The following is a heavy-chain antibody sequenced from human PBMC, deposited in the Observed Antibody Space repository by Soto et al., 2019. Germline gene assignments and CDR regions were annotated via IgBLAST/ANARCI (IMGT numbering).Heavy chain of an antibody. D-gene: IGHD2-15*01. CDR3: ATVAMTSPKVFDY. CDR1: GGSLSSHY. Sequence: QVQLQESGPGLVKPSETLSLTCTVSGGSLSSHYWSWIRQSPGKGLEWIGSIYFTGYTNYNPPLKNRVTISVDTSKSQFSLSLNSVTAADTAVYYCATVAMTSPKVFDYWGQGTLVSVSS. J-gene: IGHJ4*02. V-gene: IGHV4-59*11. CDR2: IYFTGYT.